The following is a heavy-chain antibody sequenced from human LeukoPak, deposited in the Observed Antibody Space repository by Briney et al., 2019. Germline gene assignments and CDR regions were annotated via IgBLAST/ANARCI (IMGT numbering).Heavy chain of an antibody. CDR2: ISGSGGST. CDR1: GFTFSSYA. J-gene: IGHJ5*02. CDR3: ARGLPFSRAAMVTPGFDP. D-gene: IGHD5-18*01. V-gene: IGHV3-23*01. Sequence: SGGSLRLSCAASGFTFSSYAMSWVRQAPGKGLEGVSAISGSGGSTYYADSVKGRFTISRDNAKNSLYLQMNSLRAEDTAMYYCARGLPFSRAAMVTPGFDPWGQGTLVTVSS.